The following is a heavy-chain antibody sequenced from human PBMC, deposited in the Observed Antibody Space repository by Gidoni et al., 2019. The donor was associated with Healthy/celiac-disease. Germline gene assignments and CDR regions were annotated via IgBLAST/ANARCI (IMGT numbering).Heavy chain of an antibody. CDR3: ARYCSSTSCYPFYYYGMDV. J-gene: IGHJ6*02. CDR2: IWYDGSNK. Sequence: QVQLVESGGGVVQPGRSLRLSCAASGFTFSSHRMHWVRQAPGKGLEWVAVIWYDGSNKYYADSVKGRFTISRDNSKNTLYLQMNSLRAEDTAVYYCARYCSSTSCYPFYYYGMDVWGQGTTVTVSS. V-gene: IGHV3-33*01. CDR1: GFTFSSHR. D-gene: IGHD2-2*01.